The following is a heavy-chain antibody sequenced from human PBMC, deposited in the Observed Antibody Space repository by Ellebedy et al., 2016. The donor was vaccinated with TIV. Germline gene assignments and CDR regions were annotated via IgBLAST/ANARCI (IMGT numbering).Heavy chain of an antibody. CDR1: GYTFTSYA. CDR3: ARGTRRVEVDTAMDHNWFDP. D-gene: IGHD5-18*01. Sequence: ASVKVSCKASGYTFTSYAMHWVRHAPGQALEWMGWITPFNGNTNYAQKFQDRVTITRDRSMSTAYMELSRLRSDDTAVYYCARGTRRVEVDTAMDHNWFDPWGQGTLVTVSS. CDR2: ITPFNGNT. V-gene: IGHV1-45*02. J-gene: IGHJ5*02.